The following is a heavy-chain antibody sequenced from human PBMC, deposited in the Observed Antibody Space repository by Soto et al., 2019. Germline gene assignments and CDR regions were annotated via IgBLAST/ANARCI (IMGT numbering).Heavy chain of an antibody. J-gene: IGHJ6*02. CDR3: ARDVLAATGHNGGGMDV. D-gene: IGHD1-1*01. V-gene: IGHV3-30-3*01. CDR1: GFTFSSYA. Sequence: QVQLVESGGGVVQPGRSLRLSCAASGFTFSSYAMHWVRQAPGKGLAWVAVILGDGSHKYYADSERGRFIMSRDNSKSTLYLEMNSLRADDTAVYFCARDVLAATGHNGGGMDVWGQGTTVIVSS. CDR2: ILGDGSHK.